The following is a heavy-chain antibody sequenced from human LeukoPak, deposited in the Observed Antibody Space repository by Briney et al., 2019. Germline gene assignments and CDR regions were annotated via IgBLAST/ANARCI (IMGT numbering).Heavy chain of an antibody. CDR2: IYYSGST. Sequence: SETLSLTCTVSGGSISSYYWSWIRQPPGKGLEWIGYIYYSGSTNYNPPLKSRVTISVDTSKNQFSLKLSSVTAADTAVYYCARIVGGSYPGAWGQGTLVTVSS. CDR1: GGSISSYY. J-gene: IGHJ5*02. D-gene: IGHD1-26*01. V-gene: IGHV4-59*01. CDR3: ARIVGGSYPGA.